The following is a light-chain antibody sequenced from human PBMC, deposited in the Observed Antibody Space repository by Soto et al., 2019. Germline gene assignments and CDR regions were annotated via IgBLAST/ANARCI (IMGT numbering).Light chain of an antibody. CDR1: QGSGSY. CDR3: QQLNNYPLT. J-gene: IGKJ4*01. V-gene: IGKV1-9*01. Sequence: DIQLTQSPSFLSASLGDRVTITCRASQGSGSYLAWYQQKPGKAPRLLIYAASTLQSGVPSRFSGSGSDTEFTLTISSLQPEDFATYYCQQLNNYPLTFGGGTKVDIK. CDR2: AAS.